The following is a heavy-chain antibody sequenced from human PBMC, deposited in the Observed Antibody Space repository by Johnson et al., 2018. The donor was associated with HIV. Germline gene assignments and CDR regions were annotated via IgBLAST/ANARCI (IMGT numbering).Heavy chain of an antibody. Sequence: VQLVESGGGLVQPGGSLRLSCAASGFTFSSYAMSWVRQAPGKGLEWVSAISGSGGSTYYADSVKGRFTISRDNSKNTLYLQMNSLRAEDTAVYYCANSFGRPSGSGGSWEYAFDIWGQGTMVTVSS. D-gene: IGHD2-15*01. CDR2: ISGSGGST. V-gene: IGHV3-23*04. J-gene: IGHJ3*02. CDR1: GFTFSSYA. CDR3: ANSFGRPSGSGGSWEYAFDI.